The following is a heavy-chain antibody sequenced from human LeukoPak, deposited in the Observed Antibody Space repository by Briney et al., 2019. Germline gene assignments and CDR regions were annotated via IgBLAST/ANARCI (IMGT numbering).Heavy chain of an antibody. J-gene: IGHJ6*02. Sequence: QPGGSLRLSCAASGFTFSRLWMHWVRQAPGKGLVWVSRINTDGSNTIYADSVKGRFTISRDNAKNTLYLQMNSLRAEDTAIYYCAKDLHYYVAMDVWGQGTAVTVSS. CDR2: INTDGSNT. V-gene: IGHV3-74*01. CDR3: AKDLHYYVAMDV. CDR1: GFTFSRLW. D-gene: IGHD3-10*02.